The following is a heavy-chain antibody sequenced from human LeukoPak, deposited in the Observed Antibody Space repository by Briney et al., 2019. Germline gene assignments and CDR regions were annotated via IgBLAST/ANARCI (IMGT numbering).Heavy chain of an antibody. Sequence: GRSLRLSCAASGFTFSSYGMHWVRQAPGKGLEWVAVIWYGGSNKYYADSVKGRFTISRDNSKNTLYLQMNSLRAEDTAVYYCARDHGRYSSSSYYWGQGTLVTVSS. D-gene: IGHD6-6*01. CDR1: GFTFSSYG. V-gene: IGHV3-33*01. J-gene: IGHJ4*02. CDR2: IWYGGSNK. CDR3: ARDHGRYSSSSYY.